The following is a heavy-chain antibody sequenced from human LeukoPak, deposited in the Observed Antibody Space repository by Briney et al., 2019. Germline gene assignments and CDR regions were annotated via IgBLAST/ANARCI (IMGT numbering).Heavy chain of an antibody. V-gene: IGHV3-72*01. J-gene: IGHJ4*02. CDR1: GFTSSDHH. CDR3: AAVRGVMGY. CDR2: VRDKVDGYTT. Sequence: GGSLRLSCAASGFTSSDHHMDWVRQAPGKGLEWVGRVRDKVDGYTTEYAASVKGRFTISRDDSRSLLYLQMNSLKTEDTAVYYCAAVRGVMGYWGQGTLVTVSS. D-gene: IGHD3-10*02.